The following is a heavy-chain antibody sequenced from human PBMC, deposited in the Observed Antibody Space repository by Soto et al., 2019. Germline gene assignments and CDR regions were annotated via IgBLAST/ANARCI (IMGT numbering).Heavy chain of an antibody. V-gene: IGHV4-39*01. Sequence: SETLSLTCTVSGGYNSSSSYYWSWIRQAPGKGQEWIGSIYYSGSTYYTPSLKSRVTISVDNSKNQLSRQLSSVTAADTAVYYCARGSSDCYASYSGMDVWGQGTTVTVSS. CDR1: GGYNSSSSYY. J-gene: IGHJ6*02. D-gene: IGHD5-18*01. CDR2: IYYSGST. CDR3: ARGSSDCYASYSGMDV.